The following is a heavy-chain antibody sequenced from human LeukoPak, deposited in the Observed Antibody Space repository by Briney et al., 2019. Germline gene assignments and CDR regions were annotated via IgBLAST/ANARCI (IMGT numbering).Heavy chain of an antibody. CDR3: AREAHLPYYYYGMDA. V-gene: IGHV1-18*04. CDR1: GYTFTSYG. J-gene: IGHJ6*04. CDR2: ISAYNGNT. Sequence: ASVKVSCKASGYTFTSYGISWVRQAPGQGLEWMGWISAYNGNTNYAQKLQGRVTMTTDTSTSTAYMELRSLRSDDTAVYYCAREAHLPYYYYGMDAWGKGTTVTVSS.